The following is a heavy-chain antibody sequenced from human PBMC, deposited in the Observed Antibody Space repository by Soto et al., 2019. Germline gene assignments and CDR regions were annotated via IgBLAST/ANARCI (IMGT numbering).Heavy chain of an antibody. V-gene: IGHV4-59*01. CDR2: ISNSGST. CDR3: ARGTSWQLPFDY. D-gene: IGHD6-13*01. CDR1: GFAFNIFE. J-gene: IGHJ4*02. Sequence: LRLSCATSGFAFNIFEMNWVRQAPGKGLEWVSYISNSGSTDYNPSLKSRVTISGDTSKNQFSLKVSSVTAADTAVYYCARGTSWQLPFDYWGQGTLVTVSS.